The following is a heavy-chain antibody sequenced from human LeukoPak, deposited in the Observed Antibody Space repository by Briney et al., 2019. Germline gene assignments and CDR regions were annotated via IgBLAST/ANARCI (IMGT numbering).Heavy chain of an antibody. CDR1: GYTFTSYY. CDR2: INPSGGST. CDR3: ARGSIVGATFDYFDY. V-gene: IGHV1-46*01. D-gene: IGHD1-26*01. Sequence: GASVKVSCKASGYTFTSYYMHWVRQAPGQGLGWMGIINPSGGSTSYAQKFQGRVTMTRDMSTSTVYMELSSLRSEDTAVYYCARGSIVGATFDYFDYWGQGALVTVSS. J-gene: IGHJ4*02.